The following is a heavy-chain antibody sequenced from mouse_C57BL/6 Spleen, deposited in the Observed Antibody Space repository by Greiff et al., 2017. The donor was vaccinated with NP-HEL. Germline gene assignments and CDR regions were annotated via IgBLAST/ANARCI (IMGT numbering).Heavy chain of an antibody. CDR2: INPNNGGT. CDR1: GYTFTDYY. D-gene: IGHD1-1*01. Sequence: EVQLQQSGPELVKPGASVKISCKASGYTFTDYYMNWVKQSHGKSLEWIGDINPNNGGTSYNQKFKGKATLTVDKSSSTAYMELRSLTSEDSAVYYCARADLGFITTVGGFAYWGQGTLVTVSA. J-gene: IGHJ3*01. V-gene: IGHV1-26*01. CDR3: ARADLGFITTVGGFAY.